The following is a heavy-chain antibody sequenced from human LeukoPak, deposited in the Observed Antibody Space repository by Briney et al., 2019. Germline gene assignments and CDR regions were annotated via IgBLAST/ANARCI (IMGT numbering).Heavy chain of an antibody. D-gene: IGHD4-23*01. V-gene: IGHV4-31*03. CDR2: IYYSGST. CDR3: AREPISGGNSVS. CDR1: GGSISSGGYY. Sequence: PSETLSLTCTVSGGSISSGGYYWSWIRQHPGKGLEWIGYIYYSGSTYYNPSLKSRVTISVDTSKNQFSLKLSSVTAADTAVYYCAREPISGGNSVSWGQGTLATVSS. J-gene: IGHJ4*02.